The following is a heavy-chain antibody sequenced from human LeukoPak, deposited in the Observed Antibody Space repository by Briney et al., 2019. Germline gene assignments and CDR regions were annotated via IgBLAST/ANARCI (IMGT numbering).Heavy chain of an antibody. CDR3: ARRPVNAYSFDS. CDR2: ISYDGSNK. Sequence: GESLRLSCAASGFTFSSYAMHWVRQAPGKGLEWVAVISYDGSNKYYADSVKGRFTISRDNSKNTLYLQLNNLRADDTAVYYCARRPVNAYSFDSWGQGTLVTVSS. CDR1: GFTFSSYA. D-gene: IGHD3-16*01. V-gene: IGHV3-30*14. J-gene: IGHJ4*02.